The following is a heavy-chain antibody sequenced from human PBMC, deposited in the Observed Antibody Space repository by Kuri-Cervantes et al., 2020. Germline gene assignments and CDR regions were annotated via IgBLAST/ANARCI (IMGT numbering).Heavy chain of an antibody. CDR1: GFTFSSYS. CDR3: AREMYSSGWYDAFDI. Sequence: GGSLRLSCAAPGFTFSSYSMNWVRQAPGKGLEWVSYISSSSSTIYYADSVKGRFTISRDNAKNSLYLQMNSLRDEDTAVYYCAREMYSSGWYDAFDIWGQGTMVTVSS. J-gene: IGHJ3*02. V-gene: IGHV3-48*02. D-gene: IGHD6-19*01. CDR2: ISSSSSTI.